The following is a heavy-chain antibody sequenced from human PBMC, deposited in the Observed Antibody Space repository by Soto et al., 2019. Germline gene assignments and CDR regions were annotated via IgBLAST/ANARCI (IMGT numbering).Heavy chain of an antibody. Sequence: EVQLAESGGGLVQPGRSLRLSCTASGFIFADYAMAWFRQSPGKGLVWVGFIRAKAFSGTTEYAAAVEGRFTISSDDSKSIAFLQMNSLQAEDTAMYYCAREAGPIPRLWGDVDVWGKGTTVTVSS. CDR1: GFIFADYA. J-gene: IGHJ6*03. CDR2: IRAKAFSGTT. D-gene: IGHD2-2*02. CDR3: AREAGPIPRLWGDVDV. V-gene: IGHV3-49*03.